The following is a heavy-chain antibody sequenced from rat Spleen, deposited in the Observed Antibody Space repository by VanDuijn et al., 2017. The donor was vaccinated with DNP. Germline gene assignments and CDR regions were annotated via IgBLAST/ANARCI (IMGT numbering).Heavy chain of an antibody. CDR2: ISYSGST. CDR1: GYSITSNY. Sequence: EVQLQESGSGLVKPSQSLSLTCSVTGYSITSNYWGWIRKFPGNKMEYIGHISYSGSTNYNPSLRSRISITRDTSKNHFFLHLNSVTTEETATYYCARHDFRDPNDYYAMDAWGQGTSVTVSS. V-gene: IGHV3-1*01. CDR3: ARHDFRDPNDYYAMDA. J-gene: IGHJ4*01. D-gene: IGHD1-7*01.